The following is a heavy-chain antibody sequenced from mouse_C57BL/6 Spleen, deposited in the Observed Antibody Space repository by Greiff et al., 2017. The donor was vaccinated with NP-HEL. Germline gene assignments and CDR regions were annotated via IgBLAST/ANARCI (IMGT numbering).Heavy chain of an antibody. CDR1: GFTFSSYA. Sequence: EVKVVESGGGLVKPGGSLKLSCAASGFTFSSYAMSWVRQTPEKRLEWVATISDGGSYTYYPANVQGRFTISRDNAKNNLYRQMSHLKSEDTAMYYCARDRVYDGYYNYFDYWGQGTTLTVSS. CDR3: ARDRVYDGYYNYFDY. V-gene: IGHV5-4*01. D-gene: IGHD2-3*01. CDR2: ISDGGSYT. J-gene: IGHJ2*01.